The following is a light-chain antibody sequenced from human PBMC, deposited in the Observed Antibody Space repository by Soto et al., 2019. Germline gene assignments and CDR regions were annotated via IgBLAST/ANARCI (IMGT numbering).Light chain of an antibody. J-gene: IGKJ1*01. CDR3: QQYNNWPPT. CDR1: QSITSN. CDR2: GAS. Sequence: EIEMTQSPATLSVSLGEGATLSCRASQSITSNLAWYQQKPGQAPRLLVSGASTRATGIPARFSGSGSGTEFTLTISSLQPEDFAVYYCQQYNNWPPTFGQGTKVEIK. V-gene: IGKV3-15*01.